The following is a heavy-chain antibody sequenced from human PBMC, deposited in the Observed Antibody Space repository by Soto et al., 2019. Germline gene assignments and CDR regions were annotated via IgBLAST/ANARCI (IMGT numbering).Heavy chain of an antibody. V-gene: IGHV1-69*01. CDR2: IIPIFGTA. CDR3: ARSRGYVNYDILPGDFDY. Sequence: QVQLVQSGAEVKKPGSSVKVSCKASGGTFSSYAISWVRQAPGQGLEWMGGIIPIFGTANYAQKFQGRVTITADESTSTAYMELSSLRSEDTAVYYCARSRGYVNYDILPGDFDYWGQGTLVTVSS. D-gene: IGHD3-9*01. J-gene: IGHJ4*02. CDR1: GGTFSSYA.